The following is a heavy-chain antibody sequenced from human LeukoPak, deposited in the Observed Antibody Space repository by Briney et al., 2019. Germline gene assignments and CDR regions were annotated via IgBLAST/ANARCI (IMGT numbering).Heavy chain of an antibody. Sequence: PSEPLSLTCTVSVGSVSSGSYFWSWIRQPPRKGLEWIGYIYYSGSTNYHLSHKSRVTISVDTSKNQFSLKRSSVTAADTAVYYCARGISSGWSRAVGYWGQGALVTVSS. V-gene: IGHV4-61*01. CDR3: ARGISSGWSRAVGY. CDR2: IYYSGST. J-gene: IGHJ4*02. D-gene: IGHD6-19*01. CDR1: VGSVSSGSYF.